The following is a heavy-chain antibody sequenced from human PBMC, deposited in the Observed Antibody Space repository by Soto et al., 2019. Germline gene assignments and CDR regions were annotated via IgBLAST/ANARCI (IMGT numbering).Heavy chain of an antibody. D-gene: IGHD4-17*01. CDR2: ISSSGSTI. CDR3: ARRVTVKGDDAFDI. J-gene: IGHJ3*02. Sequence: PGGSLRLSCAAPGFTFSDYYMSWIRQAPGKGLEWVSYISSSGSTIYYADSVKGRFTISRDNAKNSLYLQMNSLRAEDTAVYYCARRVTVKGDDAFDIWGQGTMVTVSS. V-gene: IGHV3-11*01. CDR1: GFTFSDYY.